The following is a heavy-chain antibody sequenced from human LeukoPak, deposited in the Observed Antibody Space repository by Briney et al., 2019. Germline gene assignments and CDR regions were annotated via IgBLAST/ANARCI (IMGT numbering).Heavy chain of an antibody. CDR2: TYYSGST. CDR1: GGSISSSSYY. Sequence: SETLSLTCTVSGGSISSSSYYWGWIRQPPGKGLEWIGSTYYSGSTYYNPSLESRVTISVDTSKNQFSLKLSSVTAADTAVYYCASAGSYSVDYWGRGTLVTVSS. J-gene: IGHJ4*02. D-gene: IGHD1-26*01. V-gene: IGHV4-39*01. CDR3: ASAGSYSVDY.